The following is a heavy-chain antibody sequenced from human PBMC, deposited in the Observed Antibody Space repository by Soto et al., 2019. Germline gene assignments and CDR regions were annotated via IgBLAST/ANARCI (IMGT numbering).Heavy chain of an antibody. V-gene: IGHV3-23*01. CDR3: AKAPQGLLWFGELNYGMDV. CDR2: ISGSGGST. CDR1: GFTFSSYA. D-gene: IGHD3-10*01. Sequence: EVQLLESGGGLVQPGGSLRLSCAASGFTFSSYAMSWVRQAPGKGLEWVSAISGSGGSTYYADSVKGRFTISRDNSKNPLYLQMNSLRAEDTAVYYCAKAPQGLLWFGELNYGMDVWGQGTTVTVSS. J-gene: IGHJ6*02.